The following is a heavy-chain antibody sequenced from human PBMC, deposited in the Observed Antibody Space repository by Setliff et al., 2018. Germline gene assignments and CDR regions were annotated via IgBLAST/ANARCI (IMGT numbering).Heavy chain of an antibody. V-gene: IGHV3-7*01. Sequence: GGSLRLSCGASGFTYNNCWVSWVRQAPGKGLEWLASINPDGSEKYHVDSVKGRFTISRDNAKNSLSLQMNSLRTEDTAVYYCFGAGTCSYWGQGTLVTVSS. J-gene: IGHJ4*02. CDR3: FGAGTCSY. D-gene: IGHD3-10*01. CDR1: GFTYNNCW. CDR2: INPDGSEK.